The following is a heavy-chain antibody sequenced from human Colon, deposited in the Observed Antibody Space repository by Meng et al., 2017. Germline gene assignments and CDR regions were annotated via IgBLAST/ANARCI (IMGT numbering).Heavy chain of an antibody. CDR1: GFSFTTDGVG. CDR2: IFWSEDK. D-gene: IGHD3-10*01. J-gene: IGHJ3*02. Sequence: SGPTLVKPTQTLTLTCSFSGFSFTTDGVGVGWIRQPPGNALGWLAVIFWSEDKRYNTSLKTRLSINKNTSKNQVILTMANMDPVDTATHYCSHVKYSSGNSYNADAFDIWGQGTMVTVSS. V-gene: IGHV2-5*01. CDR3: SHVKYSSGNSYNADAFDI.